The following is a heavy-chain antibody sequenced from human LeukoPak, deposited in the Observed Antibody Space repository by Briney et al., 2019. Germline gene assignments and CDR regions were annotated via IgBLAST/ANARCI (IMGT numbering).Heavy chain of an antibody. CDR1: GFSFITYS. CDR2: ISWNSGSI. Sequence: SLSPSCAASGFSFITYSMTWVRQAPGKGLEGVSGISWNSGSIGYADSVKGRFTISRDNAKNSLYLQMNSLRAEDTALYYCAKDRQWEPEAAFDIWGQGTMVTVSS. V-gene: IGHV3-9*01. D-gene: IGHD1-26*01. CDR3: AKDRQWEPEAAFDI. J-gene: IGHJ3*02.